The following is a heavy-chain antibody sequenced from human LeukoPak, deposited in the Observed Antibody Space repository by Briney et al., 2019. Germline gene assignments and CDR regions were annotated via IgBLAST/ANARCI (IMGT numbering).Heavy chain of an antibody. V-gene: IGHV3-21*01. CDR3: AQGLVRGAKFDY. CDR1: GFTFSSHS. CDR2: ISSSSSYI. J-gene: IGHJ4*02. D-gene: IGHD3-10*01. Sequence: PGGSLRLSCAASGFTFSSHSMNWVRQAPGKGLEWVSSISSSSSYIYYADSVKGRFTISRDNAKNSLYLQMNSLRAEDTAVYYCAQGLVRGAKFDYWGQGTLVTVSS.